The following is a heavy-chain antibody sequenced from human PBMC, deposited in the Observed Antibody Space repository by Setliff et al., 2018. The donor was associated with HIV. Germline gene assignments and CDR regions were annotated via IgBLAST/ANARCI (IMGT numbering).Heavy chain of an antibody. CDR1: GDSIGITNYY. D-gene: IGHD4-17*01. Sequence: SETLSLTCIASGDSIGITNYYWGWIRQPPGRGLEWVGSIYQSWRTFYNPSLSGRVTVSIATSKNQFSLKLTSVTAADTAVYYCARSALYGDNFRIFWYFDVWGRGTLVTVSS. CDR3: ARSALYGDNFRIFWYFDV. V-gene: IGHV4-39*07. CDR2: IYQSWRT. J-gene: IGHJ2*01.